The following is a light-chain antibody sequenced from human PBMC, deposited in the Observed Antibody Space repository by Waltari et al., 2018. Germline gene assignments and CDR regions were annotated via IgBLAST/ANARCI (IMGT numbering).Light chain of an antibody. CDR3: SSWTTSNLGKVI. CDR1: SGDVGGYDY. V-gene: IGLV2-14*03. CDR2: DVT. Sequence: QSALTHPASVSGSPGQSITISCTVTSGDVGGYDYVSWYEQHPAKAPKLVIYDVTNRPPGISARLFGSTYGTTASLRISGLQAEDEADYFCSSWTTSNLGKVIFGGGTKLTVL. J-gene: IGLJ2*01.